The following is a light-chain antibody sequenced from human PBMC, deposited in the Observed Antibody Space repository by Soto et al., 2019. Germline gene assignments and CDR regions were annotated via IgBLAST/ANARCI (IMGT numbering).Light chain of an antibody. V-gene: IGKV1-9*01. CDR1: QGIGSY. CDR3: QQLNTYPA. J-gene: IGKJ4*01. CDR2: DAS. Sequence: DFPLTQSPSFLSASVGDRVTITCRASQGIGSYLGWYQQAPGKAPTLLIYDASTVKSGVPSRFSGSGSGTEFTLTISSLQPEYFATYYCQQLNTYPAFGGGTKVEI.